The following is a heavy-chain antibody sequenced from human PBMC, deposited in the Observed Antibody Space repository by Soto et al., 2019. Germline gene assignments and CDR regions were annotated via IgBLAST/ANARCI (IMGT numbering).Heavy chain of an antibody. CDR3: ARGLNDDS. J-gene: IGHJ4*02. CDR1: GFTISGNP. Sequence: EVQLVESGGGLIQPGGSVRLSCEVSGFTISGNPMSWVRQAPGKGLEWVAAIHTVGSTFYADSVQGRFTISRDNSKNTLYLQMNSLRVGDTATYFCARGLNDDSWGQGTLVTVSS. D-gene: IGHD1-1*01. V-gene: IGHV3-53*01. CDR2: IHTVGST.